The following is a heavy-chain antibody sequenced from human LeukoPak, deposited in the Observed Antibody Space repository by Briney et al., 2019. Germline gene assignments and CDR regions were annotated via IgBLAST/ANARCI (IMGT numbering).Heavy chain of an antibody. CDR1: GGSISSYY. Sequence: SETLSLTCTVSGGSISSYYWSWIRQPPGKGLEWIGYIYYSGSTNYNPSLKSRVTISVDTSKNQFSLKLNSVTAADTAVYYCARRANNYGSGYFDYWGQGALVTVSS. V-gene: IGHV4-59*08. J-gene: IGHJ4*02. D-gene: IGHD3-10*01. CDR2: IYYSGST. CDR3: ARRANNYGSGYFDY.